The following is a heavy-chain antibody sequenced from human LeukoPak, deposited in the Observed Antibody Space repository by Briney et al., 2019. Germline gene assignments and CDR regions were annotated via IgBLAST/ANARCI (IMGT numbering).Heavy chain of an antibody. CDR1: GFTFDDHA. CDR2: ISYDGSNK. V-gene: IGHV3-30*18. D-gene: IGHD3-22*01. Sequence: GGSLRLSCAASGFTFDDHAMHWVRQAPGKGLEWVAVISYDGSNKYYADSVKGRFTISRDNSKNTLYLQMNSLRAEDTAVYYCAKDGRGSGYCDYWGQGTLVTVSS. CDR3: AKDGRGSGYCDY. J-gene: IGHJ4*02.